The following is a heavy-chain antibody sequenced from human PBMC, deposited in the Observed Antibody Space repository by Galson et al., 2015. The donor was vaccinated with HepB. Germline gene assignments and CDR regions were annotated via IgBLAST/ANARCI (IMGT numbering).Heavy chain of an antibody. Sequence: QSGAEVKKPGASVKVSCKASGYTFTSYGISWVRQAPGQGLEWMGWINGYNGNTNYAQKFQGRVTMTTDTSTSTAYMELRSLRSDDTAVYYCARGALVVAVGATQNNWFDPWGRGTLVTVSS. J-gene: IGHJ5*02. CDR1: GYTFTSYG. CDR3: ARGALVVAVGATQNNWFDP. CDR2: INGYNGNT. D-gene: IGHD2-15*01. V-gene: IGHV1-18*01.